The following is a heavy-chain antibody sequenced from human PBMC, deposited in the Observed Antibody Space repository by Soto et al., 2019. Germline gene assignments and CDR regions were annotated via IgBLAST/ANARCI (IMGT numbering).Heavy chain of an antibody. CDR1: GGSISSGGYS. V-gene: IGHV4-30-2*01. CDR2: IYHSGST. D-gene: IGHD4-17*01. J-gene: IGHJ6*02. CDR3: ARAHYGDYGYGRDV. Sequence: QLQLQESGSGLVKPSQTLSLTCAVSGGSISSGGYSWSWIRQPPGNGLEWIGYIYHSGSTYYNPSLKSRVTISVDRSKNQFSLKLSSVTAADTAVYYCARAHYGDYGYGRDVWGQGTTVTFSS.